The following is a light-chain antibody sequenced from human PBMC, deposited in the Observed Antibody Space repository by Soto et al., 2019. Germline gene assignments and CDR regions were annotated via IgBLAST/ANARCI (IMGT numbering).Light chain of an antibody. CDR2: AAS. CDR1: QSVSASF. V-gene: IGKV3-20*01. CDR3: HQYGPAPGWT. Sequence: IVLTQSPGPLSLSPGDRATLSCRGNQSVSASFLAWHQQKPGQAPRLLIYAASTRATGIPDRFSGSGSGTDFTLTISRQEPEGVALYYWHQYGPAPGWTFGQGTRVEIK. J-gene: IGKJ1*01.